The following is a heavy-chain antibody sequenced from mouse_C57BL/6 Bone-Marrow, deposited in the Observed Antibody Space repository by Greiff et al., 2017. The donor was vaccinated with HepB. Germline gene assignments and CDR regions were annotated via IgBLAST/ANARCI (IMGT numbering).Heavy chain of an antibody. J-gene: IGHJ2*01. D-gene: IGHD3-2*02. V-gene: IGHV1-52*01. Sequence: QVQLKQPGAELVRPGSSVKLSCKASGYTFTSYWMHWVKQRPIQGLEWIGNIDPSDSETHYNQKFKDKATLTVDKSSSTAYMQLSSLTSEDSAVYYGARGGSGYVGYWGQGTTLTVSS. CDR2: IDPSDSET. CDR3: ARGGSGYVGY. CDR1: GYTFTSYW.